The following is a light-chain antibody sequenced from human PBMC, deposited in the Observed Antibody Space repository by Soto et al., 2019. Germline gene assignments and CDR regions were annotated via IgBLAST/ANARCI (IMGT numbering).Light chain of an antibody. V-gene: IGKV1-9*01. CDR2: AAS. J-gene: IGKJ1*01. Sequence: DIQMTQSPSTLSASVGDRVTITCRASQSISNRLAWYQQKPGKAPNLLIYAASTLQSGVPSRFSGSGFGTEFTLTISSLQPEDFATYYCQQLNSYPETFGQGTKVDI. CDR3: QQLNSYPET. CDR1: QSISNR.